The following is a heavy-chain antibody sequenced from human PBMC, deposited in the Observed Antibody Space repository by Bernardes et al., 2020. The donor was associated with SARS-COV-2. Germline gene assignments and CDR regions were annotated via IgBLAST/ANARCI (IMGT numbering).Heavy chain of an antibody. CDR3: ARGQVSFGNNYYAIDV. CDR2: VWYAGTNK. D-gene: IGHD3-10*01. V-gene: IGHV3-33*01. Sequence: GGSLRLSCAASGFSFNSYGIHWVRQAPGKGLEWVAAVWYAGTNKYYADSVKGRFTISRDNSKNTLYLQMNSLRAEDTAVYYCARGQVSFGNNYYAIDVWGQGTTVTVSS. J-gene: IGHJ6*02. CDR1: GFSFNSYG.